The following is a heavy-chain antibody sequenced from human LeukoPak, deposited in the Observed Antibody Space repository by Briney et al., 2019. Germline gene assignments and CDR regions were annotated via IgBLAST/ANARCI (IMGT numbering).Heavy chain of an antibody. CDR3: AKTSSGHSGSYAFDI. CDR1: GFTFSSYA. V-gene: IGHV3-23*01. CDR2: ISGSGGST. Sequence: GGSLRLSCAASGFTFSSYAMSWVRQAPGKGLEWVSAISGSGGSTYYADSVKGRFTISRDNAKNSLYLQMNSLRAEDTAVYYCAKTSSGHSGSYAFDIWGQGTMVTVSS. D-gene: IGHD3-10*01. J-gene: IGHJ3*02.